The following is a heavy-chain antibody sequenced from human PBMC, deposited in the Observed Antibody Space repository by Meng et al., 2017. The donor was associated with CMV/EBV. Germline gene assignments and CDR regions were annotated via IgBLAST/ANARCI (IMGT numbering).Heavy chain of an antibody. Sequence: SGTLSLTCTVSGGSISSSSYYWGWIRQPPGKGLEWIGNIYYSGSTYYNPSLKSRVTISVDTSKNQFSLKLSSVTAADTAVYYCARLHTTMTLPNIYFDYWGQGTLVTVSS. CDR1: GGSISSSSYY. D-gene: IGHD3-22*01. CDR3: ARLHTTMTLPNIYFDY. J-gene: IGHJ4*02. V-gene: IGHV4-39*07. CDR2: IYYSGST.